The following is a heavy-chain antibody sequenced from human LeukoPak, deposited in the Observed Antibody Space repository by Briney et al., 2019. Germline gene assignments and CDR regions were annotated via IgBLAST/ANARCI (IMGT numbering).Heavy chain of an antibody. CDR1: GFTVSRNY. Sequence: PGGSQRLSCAASGFTVSRNYMSWVRQTPGKGLEWVSILYFDDYTLYTDSVKGRFTISRDDSKNALYLQMNSLRAEDTALYFCARGGTSYYPSDWGQGTLVTVSS. J-gene: IGHJ4*02. D-gene: IGHD3-10*01. V-gene: IGHV3-66*01. CDR3: ARGGTSYYPSD. CDR2: LYFDDYT.